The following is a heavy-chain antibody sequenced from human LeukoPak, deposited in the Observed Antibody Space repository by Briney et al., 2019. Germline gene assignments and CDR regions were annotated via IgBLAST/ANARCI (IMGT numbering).Heavy chain of an antibody. CDR2: ISAYNGNT. Sequence: GASVKVSCKASGYTFTSYGISWVRQAPGQGLEWMGWISAYNGNTNYAQKLQGRVTMTTDTSTSTAYMELRSLRSDDTAVYYCAXXXXXDYVWGSYRQFDYWGQGTLVTVSS. CDR1: GYTFTSYG. J-gene: IGHJ4*02. CDR3: AXXXXXDYVWGSYRQFDY. V-gene: IGHV1-18*01. D-gene: IGHD3-16*02.